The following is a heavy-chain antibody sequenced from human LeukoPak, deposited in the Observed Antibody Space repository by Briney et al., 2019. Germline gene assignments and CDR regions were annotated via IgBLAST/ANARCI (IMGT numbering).Heavy chain of an antibody. V-gene: IGHV3-30*02. CDR1: GFTFSTYG. D-gene: IGHD1-26*01. Sequence: GGSLRLSCAASGFTFSTYGMHWVRQAPSRGLEWVAFITNEGSNKYYTDSVKGRFTISRDNSKNTLYLQMNSLRAEDTAVYYCAKELFQWANADYWGQGTLVTVSS. CDR3: AKELFQWANADY. J-gene: IGHJ4*02. CDR2: ITNEGSNK.